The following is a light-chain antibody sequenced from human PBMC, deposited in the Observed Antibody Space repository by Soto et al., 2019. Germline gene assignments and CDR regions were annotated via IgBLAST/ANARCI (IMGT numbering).Light chain of an antibody. CDR3: SSYTSSSTLV. CDR2: EVS. CDR1: SSDVGVFDC. Sequence: QSALTQPASVSGSPGQSITISCTGTSSDVGVFDCVSWYQQHPGKAPKLMIYEVSDRPSGVSNRFSGSKSGDTASLTISGLQAEDEADYYCSSYTSSSTLVFGGGTKLTVL. V-gene: IGLV2-14*01. J-gene: IGLJ2*01.